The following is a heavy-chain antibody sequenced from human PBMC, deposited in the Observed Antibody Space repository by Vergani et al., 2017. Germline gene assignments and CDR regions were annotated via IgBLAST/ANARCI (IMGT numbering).Heavy chain of an antibody. Sequence: QLQLQESGPGLVKPSETLSLTCTVSGGSISSSSYYWGWIRQPPGKGLEWIGSIYYSGSTYYNPSLNSRVTISVDTSKNQFSLKLSSVTAADTAVYYCAISEVTIFGVVITPNWFDPWGQGTLVTVSS. J-gene: IGHJ5*02. V-gene: IGHV4-39*01. CDR2: IYYSGST. D-gene: IGHD3-3*01. CDR3: AISEVTIFGVVITPNWFDP. CDR1: GGSISSSSYY.